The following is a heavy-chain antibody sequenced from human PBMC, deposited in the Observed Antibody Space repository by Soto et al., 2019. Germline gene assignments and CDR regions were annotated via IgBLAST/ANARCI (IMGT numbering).Heavy chain of an antibody. CDR3: TRYYYASSGYYVY. CDR2: IRSETYGGTP. J-gene: IGHJ4*02. Sequence: GESLRLSYTGSGFNFGNYAMSWVRQAPGKGPEWVGFIRSETYGGTPDYAASLRGRFTISRDDSKSIAYLEINSLQTDDTAVYYCTRYYYASSGYYVYWGQGT. D-gene: IGHD3-22*01. V-gene: IGHV3-49*04. CDR1: GFNFGNYA.